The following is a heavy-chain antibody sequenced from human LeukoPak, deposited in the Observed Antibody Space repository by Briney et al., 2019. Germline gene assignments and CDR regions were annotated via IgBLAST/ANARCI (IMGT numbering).Heavy chain of an antibody. J-gene: IGHJ6*02. Sequence: PSQTLSLTCTVSGGSISSGGYYWSWIRQHPGKGLEWIGYIYYSGSTYYNPSLKSRVTISVDTSKNQFSLKLSSVTAADTAVYYCARSELYGSSGYYYEYGMDVWGQGTTVTVSS. D-gene: IGHD3-22*01. CDR1: GGSISSGGYY. CDR3: ARSELYGSSGYYYEYGMDV. V-gene: IGHV4-31*03. CDR2: IYYSGST.